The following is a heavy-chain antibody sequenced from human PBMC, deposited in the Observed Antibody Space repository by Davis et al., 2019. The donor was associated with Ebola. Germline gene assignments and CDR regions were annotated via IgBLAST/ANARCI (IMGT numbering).Heavy chain of an antibody. CDR3: ARGVSIGDY. CDR1: GYTFSRYA. CDR2: INTNTGNP. J-gene: IGHJ4*02. V-gene: IGHV7-4-1*02. D-gene: IGHD3-16*01. Sequence: AASVKVSCKASGYTFSRYAMNWVRQAPGQGLEWMGWINTNTGNPTYAQGFTGRFVFSLDTSVSTAYLQISSLKAEDTAVYYCARGVSIGDYWGQGTLVTVSS.